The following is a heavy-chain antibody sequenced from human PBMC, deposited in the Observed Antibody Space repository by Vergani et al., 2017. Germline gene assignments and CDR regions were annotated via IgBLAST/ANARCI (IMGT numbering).Heavy chain of an antibody. CDR3: AREGWGTRTFDY. V-gene: IGHV1-69*01. CDR1: GGTFSSYA. D-gene: IGHD2-2*01. Sequence: QVQLVQSGAEVKKPGSSVKVSCKASGGTFSSYAISWVRQAPGQGLEWMGGIIPIFGTANYAQKFQGRVTITADESTSTAYMELSSLRSEESAVYYCAREGWGTRTFDYWGQGTLVIVSS. CDR2: IIPIFGTA. J-gene: IGHJ4*02.